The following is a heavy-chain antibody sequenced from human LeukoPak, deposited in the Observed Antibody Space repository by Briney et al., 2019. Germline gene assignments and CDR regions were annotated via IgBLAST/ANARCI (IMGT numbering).Heavy chain of an antibody. CDR2: INPSGGST. CDR3: ARDGYVSSGWYSMGFDP. V-gene: IGHV1-46*01. Sequence: ASVKVSCKASGYTFTSYYMHWVRQAPGQGLEWMGIINPSGGSTSYAQKFQGRVTMTRDTSTSTVYMELSSLRSEDTAVYYCARDGYVSSGWYSMGFDPWGQGTLVPSPQ. J-gene: IGHJ5*02. CDR1: GYTFTSYY. D-gene: IGHD6-19*01.